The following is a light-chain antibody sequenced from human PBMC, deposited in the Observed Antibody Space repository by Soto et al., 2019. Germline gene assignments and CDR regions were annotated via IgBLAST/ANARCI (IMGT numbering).Light chain of an antibody. Sequence: QSVLTQPPSVSGAPGQRVSIYCTGSSSNIGARYAVHWYHQLPGTAPKLLIYDNNHRPSGVPDRFSGSKSGTSASLAITGLRAEDEADYYRQSYDSSLSGWVFGGGTKLTVL. J-gene: IGLJ3*02. CDR2: DNN. CDR3: QSYDSSLSGWV. CDR1: SSNIGARYA. V-gene: IGLV1-40*01.